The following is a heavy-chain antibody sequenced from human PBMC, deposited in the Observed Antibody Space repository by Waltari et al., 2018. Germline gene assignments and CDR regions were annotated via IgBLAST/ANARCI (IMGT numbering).Heavy chain of an antibody. D-gene: IGHD3-10*01. CDR1: GFTFSNAW. CDR3: TTEGSGEGDY. Sequence: EVQLVESGGGLVKPGGSLRLSCAASGFTFSNAWMSWVHQAPGKGLEWVVRIKSKTDGGTTDYAAPVKGRFTISRDDSKNTLYLQMNSLKTEDTAVYYCTTEGSGEGDYWGQGTLVTVSS. J-gene: IGHJ4*02. V-gene: IGHV3-15*01. CDR2: IKSKTDGGTT.